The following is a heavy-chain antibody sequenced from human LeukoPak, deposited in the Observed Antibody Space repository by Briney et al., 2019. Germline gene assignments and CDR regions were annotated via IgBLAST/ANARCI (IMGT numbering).Heavy chain of an antibody. CDR1: GFTFGDYP. V-gene: IGHV3-49*03. D-gene: IGHD3-3*02. Sequence: PGGSLRLSCTTSGFTFGDYPMYWFRQAPGKGLEWVGFIRGKGYAGTTEYAASVKGRFIISRDDSKSIAYLQMNSLKTENTGVYYCTRGISSRWGQGTLVTVSS. J-gene: IGHJ4*02. CDR2: IRGKGYAGTT. CDR3: TRGISSR.